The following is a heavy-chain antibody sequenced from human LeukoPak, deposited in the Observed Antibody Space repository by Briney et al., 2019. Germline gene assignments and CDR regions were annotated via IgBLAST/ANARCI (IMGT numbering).Heavy chain of an antibody. Sequence: GGSLRLSCAASGFTFSSYAMSWFRQAPGKGLEWVSSISSSSSYIYYADSVKGRFTISRDNPKNSLYLQMNSLRAEDTAVYFCAREGYYYMDVWGKGTTVTVSS. CDR2: ISSSSSYI. CDR3: AREGYYYMDV. CDR1: GFTFSSYA. J-gene: IGHJ6*03. V-gene: IGHV3-21*01.